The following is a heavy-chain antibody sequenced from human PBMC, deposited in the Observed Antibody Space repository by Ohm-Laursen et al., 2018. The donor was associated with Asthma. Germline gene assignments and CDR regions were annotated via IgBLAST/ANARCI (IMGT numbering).Heavy chain of an antibody. Sequence: SLRLSCAASGFTFSSYGMHWVRQAPGKGLEWVAVIWYDGSNKYYADSVKGRFTISRDNSKNTLYLQMNSLRAEDTAVYYCAREYAVGARHLYYYYGMDVWGQGTTVTVSS. CDR2: IWYDGSNK. V-gene: IGHV3-33*01. J-gene: IGHJ6*02. D-gene: IGHD1-26*01. CDR1: GFTFSSYG. CDR3: AREYAVGARHLYYYYGMDV.